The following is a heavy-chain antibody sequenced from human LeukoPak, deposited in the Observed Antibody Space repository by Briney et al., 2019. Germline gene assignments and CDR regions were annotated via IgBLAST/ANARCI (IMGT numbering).Heavy chain of an antibody. CDR3: ARGAVVTPFYFDY. Sequence: GGSLRLSCAASGFTLSSYNMNWVRDAPGKGLEWVSYFSSSRSITYYADSVKGRFTIYRDNAKNSLYLQMNSLRDEDTAVYYCARGAVVTPFYFDYWGQGTLVTVSS. CDR2: FSSSRSIT. J-gene: IGHJ4*02. V-gene: IGHV3-48*02. D-gene: IGHD4-23*01. CDR1: GFTLSSYN.